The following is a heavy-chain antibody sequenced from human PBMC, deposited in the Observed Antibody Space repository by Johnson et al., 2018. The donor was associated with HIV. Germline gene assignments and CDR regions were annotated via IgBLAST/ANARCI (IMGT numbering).Heavy chain of an antibody. D-gene: IGHD3-16*01. CDR3: AKCVSLYLALWGAFDI. J-gene: IGHJ3*02. Sequence: SLRLSCAASGFTVSSNYMSWVRQAPGKGLEWVSGISWNSGSIGYADSVKGRFTISRDNAKNSLYLQMNSLRAEDTAVYYCAKCVSLYLALWGAFDIWGQGTMVTVSS. CDR1: GFTVSSNY. V-gene: IGHV3-9*01. CDR2: ISWNSGSI.